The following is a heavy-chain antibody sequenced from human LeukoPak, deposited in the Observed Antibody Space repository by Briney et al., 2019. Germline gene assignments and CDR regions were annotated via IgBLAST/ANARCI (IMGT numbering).Heavy chain of an antibody. D-gene: IGHD3-10*01. Sequence: SETLSLTCAVYGGSFSGYYWSWIRQPPGKGVKWIGEINHSGSTNYNPSLKSRVTISVDTSKNQFSLKLSSVTAADTAVYYCARGREYYGSGRFYYYGMDVWGQGTTVTVSS. V-gene: IGHV4-34*01. CDR3: ARGREYYGSGRFYYYGMDV. CDR1: GGSFSGYY. CDR2: INHSGST. J-gene: IGHJ6*02.